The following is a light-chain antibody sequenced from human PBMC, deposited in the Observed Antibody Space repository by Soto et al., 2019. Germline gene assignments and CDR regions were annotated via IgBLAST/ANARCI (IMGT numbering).Light chain of an antibody. CDR1: QSVSSY. CDR3: QQRSNWPLT. V-gene: IGKV3-11*01. J-gene: IGKJ4*01. CDR2: DAS. Sequence: EIVLTQSPATLSLSPGERATLSCRASQSVSSYLAWYQQKPGQALRLLIYDASNRATGIPARFSGSRSGTDFSLTISSLEPEDVAVYYCQQRSNWPLTFGGGTKVEIK.